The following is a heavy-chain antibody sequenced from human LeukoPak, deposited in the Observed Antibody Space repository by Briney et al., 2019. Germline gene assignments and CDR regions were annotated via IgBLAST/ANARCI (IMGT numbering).Heavy chain of an antibody. V-gene: IGHV3-23*01. CDR3: GKTTVGYSSGQKPAWPVDY. CDR1: GFTFGSHA. J-gene: IGHJ4*02. CDR2: IFGSGGSP. Sequence: GGSLRLSCAASGFTFGSHAMYWVRQAPGKGLEWVAGIFGSGGSPHYADPVKGRFTISRDNSRSTVYLQINSLRAEDTAVYYCGKTTVGYSSGQKPAWPVDYWGQGTLVTVSS. D-gene: IGHD5-18*01.